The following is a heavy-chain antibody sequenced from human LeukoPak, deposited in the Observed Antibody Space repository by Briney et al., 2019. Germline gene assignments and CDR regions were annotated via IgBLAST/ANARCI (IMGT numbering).Heavy chain of an antibody. J-gene: IGHJ5*02. CDR2: IYSGGST. Sequence: GGSLRLSCAASGFTLSSNYMSWVRQAPGKGLEWVSVIYSGGSTYYADSVKGRFPISRDNSKNTLYLQMNSLRAADTAVYYCARAGSSWYNWFDRWGQGTLVTVSS. V-gene: IGHV3-53*01. CDR1: GFTLSSNY. CDR3: ARAGSSWYNWFDR. D-gene: IGHD6-13*01.